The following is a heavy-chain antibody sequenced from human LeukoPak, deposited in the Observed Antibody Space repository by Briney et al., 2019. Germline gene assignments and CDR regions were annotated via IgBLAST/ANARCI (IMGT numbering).Heavy chain of an antibody. CDR2: IYYSGST. CDR3: ARGRYGSGSYSRGFDY. CDR1: GGSISNYY. V-gene: IGHV4-59*08. D-gene: IGHD3-10*01. Sequence: SETLSLTCTVSGGSISNYYWSWIRQPPGKGLEWIGYIYYSGSTNYNPSLKSRVTISVDTSKNQFSLKLSSVTAADTAVYYCARGRYGSGSYSRGFDYWGQGTLVTVSS. J-gene: IGHJ4*02.